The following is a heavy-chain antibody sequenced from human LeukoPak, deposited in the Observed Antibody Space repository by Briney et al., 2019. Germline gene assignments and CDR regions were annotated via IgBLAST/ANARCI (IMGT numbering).Heavy chain of an antibody. Sequence: AETLSLTCAVSGYSISSGYYWIWIRQPPGKGLEWIGSLYHSDSIYYNPSLESRVTMSVDTSKNQFSLKLSFVTAADTAVYYCARQHDSYHYYYVDVWGKGTTVTVSS. CDR2: LYHSDSI. CDR1: GYSISSGYY. J-gene: IGHJ6*03. CDR3: ARQHDSYHYYYVDV. V-gene: IGHV4-38-2*01. D-gene: IGHD6-13*01.